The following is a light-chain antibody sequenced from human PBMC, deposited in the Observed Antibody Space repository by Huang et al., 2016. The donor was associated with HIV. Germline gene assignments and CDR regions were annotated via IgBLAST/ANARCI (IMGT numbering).Light chain of an antibody. CDR3: QQYNDWPLT. V-gene: IGKV3-15*01. Sequence: DIVMTQSPVTLSASPGERVTLSCRASQSLHSNLAWYQHRPCQAPRVLIHGASTRSTGCPSRFSGSGSGTEFSLTISSLESEDFALYYCQQYNDWPLTFGGGTTVDI. CDR1: QSLHSN. CDR2: GAS. J-gene: IGKJ4*01.